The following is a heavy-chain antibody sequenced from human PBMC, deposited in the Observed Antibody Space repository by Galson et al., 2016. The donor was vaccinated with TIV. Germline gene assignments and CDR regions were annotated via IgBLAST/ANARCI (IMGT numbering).Heavy chain of an antibody. CDR2: IYPGDSDT. Sequence: QSGAEVKKPGESLKISCKGSGYSFASYWIGWVRQMPGKGLECMGVIYPGDSDTRYSPTFQGQVTISADKSLSTAYLQWSSLTASDTAMYYCAREPRSGNYFDYWGQGALVTVSS. CDR1: GYSFASYW. CDR3: AREPRSGNYFDY. J-gene: IGHJ4*02. D-gene: IGHD2-15*01. V-gene: IGHV5-51*03.